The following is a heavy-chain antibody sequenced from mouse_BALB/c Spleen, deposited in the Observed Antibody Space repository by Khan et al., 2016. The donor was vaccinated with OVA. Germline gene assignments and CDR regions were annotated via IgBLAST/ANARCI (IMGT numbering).Heavy chain of an antibody. CDR3: ARIQWGAFDY. CDR2: ISYSGNT. V-gene: IGHV3-2*02. D-gene: IGHD1-3*01. CDR1: GYSITSDYA. J-gene: IGHJ2*01. Sequence: EVQLQESGPGLVKPSQSLSLTCTVTGYSITSDYAWNWIRQFPGNKLEWMGYISYSGNTKYNPSLKSRISITRDTSKNPLFLQLNFVTIEDTATYYCARIQWGAFDYWGQGTTLTVSS.